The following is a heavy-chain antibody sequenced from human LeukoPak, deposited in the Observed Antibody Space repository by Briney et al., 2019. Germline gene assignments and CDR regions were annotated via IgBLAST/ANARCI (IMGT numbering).Heavy chain of an antibody. J-gene: IGHJ4*02. CDR1: GGTFSSYT. CDR3: ARGGNPGSYYNGEY. V-gene: IGHV1-69*02. Sequence: SVKVSCKASGGTFSSYTISWVRQAPGQGLEWMGRIIPILGIANYAQKFQGRVTITADKSTSTAYMELSSLRSEDTAVYYCARGGNPGSYYNGEYWGQGTLVTVSS. D-gene: IGHD3-10*01. CDR2: IIPILGIA.